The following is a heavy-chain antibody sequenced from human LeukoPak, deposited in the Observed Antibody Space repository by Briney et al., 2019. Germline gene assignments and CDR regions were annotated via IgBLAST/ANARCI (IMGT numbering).Heavy chain of an antibody. Sequence: GGSLRLSCAASGFTFSSFWMSWVRQAPGKGLVWVSRVDSDGSATRYADSVKGRFTISRDNAKNTLYLQMNSLRAEDTVVYYCARDSSYFDYWGQGTLVTVSS. CDR2: VDSDGSAT. V-gene: IGHV3-74*01. CDR1: GFTFSSFW. CDR3: ARDSSYFDY. D-gene: IGHD2-15*01. J-gene: IGHJ4*02.